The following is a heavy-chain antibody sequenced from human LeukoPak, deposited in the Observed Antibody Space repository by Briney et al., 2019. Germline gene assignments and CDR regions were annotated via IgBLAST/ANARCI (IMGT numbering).Heavy chain of an antibody. Sequence: GGSLRLSCTASGLTFSTSGFNWVRQAPGKGLEWVASIGPTGSDRYHADSIKGRFTISRDNAINFLYLQMNSLRAEDTAVYYCATETNGRHYDYWGQGTLLTVS. CDR2: IGPTGSDR. CDR1: GLTFSTSG. CDR3: ATETNGRHYDY. V-gene: IGHV3-21*06. J-gene: IGHJ4*02. D-gene: IGHD1-14*01.